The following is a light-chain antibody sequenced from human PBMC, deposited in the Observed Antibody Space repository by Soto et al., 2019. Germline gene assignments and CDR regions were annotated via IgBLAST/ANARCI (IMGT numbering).Light chain of an antibody. J-gene: IGKJ4*01. Sequence: EIVMTQSPDTLSVSPGERATLSCRASQSVSTNLPWYQQKPGQAPRLLIFNASTRATGTAARFSGSGSGTEFTLTISRLQSEDFAVYYCQQYDLATGFGGGTKVEIK. CDR3: QQYDLATG. CDR2: NAS. CDR1: QSVSTN. V-gene: IGKV3-15*01.